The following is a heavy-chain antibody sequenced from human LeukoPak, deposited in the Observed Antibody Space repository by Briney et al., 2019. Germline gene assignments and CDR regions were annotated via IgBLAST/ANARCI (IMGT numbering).Heavy chain of an antibody. V-gene: IGHV3-48*03. J-gene: IGHJ5*02. D-gene: IGHD5-18*01. CDR2: ISSSGMTK. CDR1: GFTFDDYG. CDR3: ATGGSYGQGLDP. Sequence: GGSLRLSCAASGFTFDDYGMSWVRQAPGKGLEWMSYISSSGMTKYYADSVEGRFTSSRDNAKKSVYLQIDSLRDEDTAVYYCATGGSYGQGLDPWGQGTLVIVAS.